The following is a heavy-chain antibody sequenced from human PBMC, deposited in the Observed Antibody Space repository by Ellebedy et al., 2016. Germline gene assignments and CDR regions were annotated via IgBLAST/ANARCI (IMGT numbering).Heavy chain of an antibody. J-gene: IGHJ5*02. Sequence: LSLTXXASGFTFGNYAMNWVRQAPGKGLEWVSGMSGSGGSTHYADSVKGRFTISRDNSKNMLYLQMNSLRAEDTAVYYCARRSLGGSGSYYVTNWFDPWGQGTLVTVSS. D-gene: IGHD3-10*01. CDR2: MSGSGGST. CDR1: GFTFGNYA. V-gene: IGHV3-23*01. CDR3: ARRSLGGSGSYYVTNWFDP.